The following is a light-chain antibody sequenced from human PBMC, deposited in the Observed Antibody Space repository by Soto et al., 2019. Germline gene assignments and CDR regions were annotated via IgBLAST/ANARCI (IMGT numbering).Light chain of an antibody. Sequence: EIVLTQSPATLSLSPGERATLSCRASQSVSTYLAWYQQKPGQAPRLLIYDASNRATGIPARFSGSGSGTDFTLTISSLEPEDFALYYCQQRINWPSLTFGGGTKVDI. V-gene: IGKV3-11*01. CDR3: QQRINWPSLT. CDR1: QSVSTY. CDR2: DAS. J-gene: IGKJ4*01.